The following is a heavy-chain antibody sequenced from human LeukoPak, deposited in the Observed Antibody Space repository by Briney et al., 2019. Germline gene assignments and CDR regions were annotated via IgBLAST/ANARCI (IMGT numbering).Heavy chain of an antibody. D-gene: IGHD5-18*01. J-gene: IGHJ4*02. CDR1: RFTLSDHY. Sequence: GGSLRLSCVASRFTLSDHYMSWIRQAPGKGLEWVSYISSSSSHTNYADSVKGRFTISRDNAKSSLYLQMNSLRAEDTAVYYCARASSRGYSYGQDYWGQGTLAPVFS. V-gene: IGHV3-11*05. CDR3: ARASSRGYSYGQDY. CDR2: ISSSSSHT.